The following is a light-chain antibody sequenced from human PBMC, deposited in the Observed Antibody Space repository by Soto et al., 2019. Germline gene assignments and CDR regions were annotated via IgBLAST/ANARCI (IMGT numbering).Light chain of an antibody. V-gene: IGKV1-5*01. CDR1: QSISSW. CDR3: QQYNSYSPLT. CDR2: DAS. Sequence: IQMTQSPSTLSASVGDRVTITCRASQSISSWLAWYQQKPGKAPKLLIYDASSLESGAPSRFSGRSSGTEFTLTISSLQPDDFATYYCQQYNSYSPLTFGGGTKVEIK. J-gene: IGKJ4*01.